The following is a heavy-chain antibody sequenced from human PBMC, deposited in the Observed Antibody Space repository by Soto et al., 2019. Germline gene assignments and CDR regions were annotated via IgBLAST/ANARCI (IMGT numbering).Heavy chain of an antibody. J-gene: IGHJ4*02. V-gene: IGHV1-8*01. Sequence: QVQLVQSGAEVKKPGASVKVSCKASGYTFTSYDINWVRQATGQGLEWMGWMKPNSGNTGYAQKCNGRVTMTRNTSISRAYMELSSLRSEDTAVYYCASERTVAGNDYWGQGTLVTVSS. CDR3: ASERTVAGNDY. CDR2: MKPNSGNT. D-gene: IGHD6-19*01. CDR1: GYTFTSYD.